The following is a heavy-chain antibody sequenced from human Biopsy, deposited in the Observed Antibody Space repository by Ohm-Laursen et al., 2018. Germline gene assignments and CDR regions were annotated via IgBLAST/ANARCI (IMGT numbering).Heavy chain of an antibody. V-gene: IGHV4-61*08. D-gene: IGHD2/OR15-2a*01. CDR1: GGSISSHDYY. Sequence: GTLSLTCTVSGGSISSHDYYWTWIRQHPGKGLEWIGYIYYSGSTNYNPSLKSRVTISVDTSKNQFSPRLNSVTAADTAVYYCARATNSTGWPYYYFYGMDVWGQGTTVTVSS. CDR2: IYYSGST. J-gene: IGHJ6*02. CDR3: ARATNSTGWPYYYFYGMDV.